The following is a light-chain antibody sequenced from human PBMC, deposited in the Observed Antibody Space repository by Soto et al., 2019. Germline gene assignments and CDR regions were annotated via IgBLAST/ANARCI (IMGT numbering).Light chain of an antibody. J-gene: IGKJ2*01. CDR2: KTS. V-gene: IGKV1-5*03. CDR1: QSIDNW. Sequence: DIQMTQSPSTLSASVGDRVTITCRASQSIDNWLAWYQQKPGKAPKLLIYKTSSLGSGVPSRFSGSASGTEFTLTISCLQPDDFATYYCQEYYTMYTVGRGTKLEI. CDR3: QEYYTMYT.